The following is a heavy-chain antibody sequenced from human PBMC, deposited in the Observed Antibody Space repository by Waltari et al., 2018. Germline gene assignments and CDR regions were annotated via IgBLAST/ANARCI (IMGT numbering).Heavy chain of an antibody. CDR1: GFSLRTAGVG. J-gene: IGHJ4*02. Sequence: QITLTESGPRQVRPTQTLTLTCTLSGFSLRTAGVGVGWVRQLPTRVLEWLAIVYWDGDKRYSPSLKSRLTITGDTSKNQVVLTMINMDPVDTAAYLCVYSRRGAGSGSRWYYFNYWGQGTLVTVSS. CDR2: VYWDGDK. D-gene: IGHD6-19*01. V-gene: IGHV2-5*02. CDR3: VYSRRGAGSGSRWYYFNY.